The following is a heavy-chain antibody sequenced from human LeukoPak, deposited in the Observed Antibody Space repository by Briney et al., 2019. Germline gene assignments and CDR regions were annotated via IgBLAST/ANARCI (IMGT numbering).Heavy chain of an antibody. J-gene: IGHJ4*02. V-gene: IGHV1-18*01. D-gene: IGHD3-3*01. CDR1: GYTFTSYG. CDR3: ARDANVLRFLEWLPSSFDY. CDR2: ISAYNGNT. Sequence: ASVKVSCKASGYTFTSYGISWVRQAPGQGLEWMGWISAYNGNTNYAQKLQGGVTMTTDTSTSTAYMELRSLRSDDTAVYYCARDANVLRFLEWLPSSFDYWGQGTLVTVSS.